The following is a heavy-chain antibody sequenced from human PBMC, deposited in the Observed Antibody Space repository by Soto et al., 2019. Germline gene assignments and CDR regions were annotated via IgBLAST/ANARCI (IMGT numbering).Heavy chain of an antibody. CDR2: IYSGGST. Sequence: GGSLRLSCAASGFTVSSNYMSWVRQAPGKGLEWVSVIYSGGSTYYADSVKGRFTISRDNSKNTLYLQMNSLRAEDTAVHYCARDGYNRDAFDIWGQGTMVTVSS. J-gene: IGHJ3*02. V-gene: IGHV3-53*01. CDR1: GFTVSSNY. CDR3: ARDGYNRDAFDI. D-gene: IGHD5-12*01.